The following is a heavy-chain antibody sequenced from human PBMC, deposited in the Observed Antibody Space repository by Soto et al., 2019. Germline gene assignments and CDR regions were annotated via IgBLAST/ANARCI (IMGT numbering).Heavy chain of an antibody. Sequence: GASVKVSCKASGGTFSSYAISWVRQAPGQGLEWMGGIIPIFGTANYAQKFQGRVTITADESTSTAYMELSSLRSEDTAVYYCARGGYCTNGVCYTSYYYGMDVCRQRPTVTVSS. CDR3: ARGGYCTNGVCYTSYYYGMDV. V-gene: IGHV1-69*13. D-gene: IGHD2-8*01. CDR1: GGTFSSYA. J-gene: IGHJ6*02. CDR2: IIPIFGTA.